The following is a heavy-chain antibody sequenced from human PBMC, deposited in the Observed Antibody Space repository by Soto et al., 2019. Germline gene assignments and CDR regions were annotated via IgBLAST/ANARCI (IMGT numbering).Heavy chain of an antibody. J-gene: IGHJ4*02. CDR2: INPQDGTT. CDR3: ARSPGYSYGDY. V-gene: IGHV1-46*01. Sequence: ASVKVSCKASGYTFTTYYIHWVRQAPGQGLEWMGIINPQDGTTSFPQKFHGRVTMTRDTSTSTAYMELSSLRSEDTAVYYCARSPGYSYGDYWGQGTLVNVAS. CDR1: GYTFTTYY. D-gene: IGHD5-18*01.